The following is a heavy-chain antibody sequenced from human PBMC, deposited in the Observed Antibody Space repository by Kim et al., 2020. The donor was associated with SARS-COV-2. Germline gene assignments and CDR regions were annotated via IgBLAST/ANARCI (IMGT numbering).Heavy chain of an antibody. J-gene: IGHJ4*02. V-gene: IGHV3-15*01. CDR2: IKSKTDGGTT. CDR3: TTDLYYYDSSGYYDEDY. D-gene: IGHD3-22*01. CDR1: GFTFSNAW. Sequence: GGSLRLSCAASGFTFSNAWMSWVRQAPRKGLEWVGRIKSKTDGGTTDYAAPVKGRFTISRDDSKNTLYLQMNSLKTEDTAVYYCTTDLYYYDSSGYYDEDYWGQGTLVTVSS.